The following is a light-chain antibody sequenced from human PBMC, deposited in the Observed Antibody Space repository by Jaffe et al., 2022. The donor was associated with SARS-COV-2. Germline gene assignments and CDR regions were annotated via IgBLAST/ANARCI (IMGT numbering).Light chain of an antibody. Sequence: EIVMTQSPATLSASPGERATLSCRASQSVSHNLAWYQQKPGQAPRLLIYDASTRATGIPATFSGSGSGTEFTLTISSLQSEDFAVYFCQQYTYWPRTFGQGTRVEIK. V-gene: IGKV3-15*01. CDR1: QSVSHN. CDR2: DAS. J-gene: IGKJ1*01. CDR3: QQYTYWPRT.